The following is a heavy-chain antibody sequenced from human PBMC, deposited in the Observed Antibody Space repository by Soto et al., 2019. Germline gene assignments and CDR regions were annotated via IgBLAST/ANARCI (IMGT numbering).Heavy chain of an antibody. CDR2: ISAHNGNT. V-gene: IGHV1-18*01. CDR3: ARGRYGDY. J-gene: IGHJ4*02. D-gene: IGHD1-1*01. Sequence: QVHLVQSGAEVKKPGASVKVSCKGSGYDFTTYGITWVRQAPGQGLEWMAWISAHNGNTDYAQKLQGRVTVTRDTSTSTAYMELGSLRSDDTDMYYCARGRYGDYWGQGALVTVSS. CDR1: GYDFTTYG.